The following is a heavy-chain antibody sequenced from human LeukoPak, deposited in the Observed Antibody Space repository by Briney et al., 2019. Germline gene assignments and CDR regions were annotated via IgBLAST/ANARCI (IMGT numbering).Heavy chain of an antibody. Sequence: PGGSLRLSCATSGFTFSSYGLYWVRQAPGKGLEWLAYIRYDGINKYYADSVQGRFTISRDNSKNKVYLQMNSLRAEDTAVYYCEKDSLTGTGPYYFDYWGQGTLVTVSS. J-gene: IGHJ4*02. V-gene: IGHV3-30*02. CDR1: GFTFSSYG. CDR3: EKDSLTGTGPYYFDY. D-gene: IGHD3-9*01. CDR2: IRYDGINK.